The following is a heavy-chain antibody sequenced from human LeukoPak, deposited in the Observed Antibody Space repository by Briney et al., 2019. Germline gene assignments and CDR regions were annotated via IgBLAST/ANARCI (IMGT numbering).Heavy chain of an antibody. CDR2: IYYSGST. D-gene: IGHD6-6*01. Sequence: KPSETLSLTCTVSGGSINNYYWGWIRQPPGKGLEWIGYIYYSGSTNYNPSLKSRVTISVDTSKNQFSLKLSSVTAADTAVYYCARVDPDSSSTLEVFDYWGQGTLVTVSS. J-gene: IGHJ4*02. CDR3: ARVDPDSSSTLEVFDY. CDR1: GGSINNYY. V-gene: IGHV4-59*01.